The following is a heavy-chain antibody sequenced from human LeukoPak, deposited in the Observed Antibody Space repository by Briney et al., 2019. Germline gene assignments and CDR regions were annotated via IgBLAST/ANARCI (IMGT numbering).Heavy chain of an antibody. CDR2: IYTSGST. J-gene: IGHJ5*02. V-gene: IGHV4-4*07. CDR1: GGSISSYY. CDR3: ARDTIVGATYNWFDP. D-gene: IGHD1-26*01. Sequence: PSETLSLTCTVSGGSISSYYWSWIRQPAGKGLEWIGRIYTSGSTNYNPSLKSRVTMSVDTSKNQFSLKLSSVTAADTAVYYCARDTIVGATYNWFDPWGQGTLVTVSS.